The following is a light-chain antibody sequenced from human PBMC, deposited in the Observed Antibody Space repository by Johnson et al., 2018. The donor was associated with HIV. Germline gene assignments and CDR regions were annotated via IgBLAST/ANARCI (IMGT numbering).Light chain of an antibody. V-gene: IGLV1-51*02. Sequence: QSVLTQPPSVSAAPGQKVTISCSGSNSNIGNNYVSWYQQLPGTAPKLLIYENNKRPSGIPDRFSGSKSGTSATLGIAGLQTGDAADYYCGTWDNSLSTGAVFGTGTKVTVL. J-gene: IGLJ1*01. CDR2: ENN. CDR3: GTWDNSLSTGAV. CDR1: NSNIGNNY.